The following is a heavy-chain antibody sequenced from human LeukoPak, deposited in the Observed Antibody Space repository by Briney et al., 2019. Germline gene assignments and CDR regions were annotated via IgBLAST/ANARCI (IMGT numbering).Heavy chain of an antibody. CDR2: IYHSGST. V-gene: IGHV4-30-2*01. CDR1: GGSISSGGYS. J-gene: IGHJ4*02. D-gene: IGHD3-10*01. CDR3: ASSTMVRGVVFDY. Sequence: SETLSLTCAVSGGSISSGGYSWSWIRQPPGQGLEWIGYIYHSGSTYYNPSLKSRVTISVDRSKNQFSLKLSSVTAADTAVYYCASSTMVRGVVFDYWGQGTLVTVSS.